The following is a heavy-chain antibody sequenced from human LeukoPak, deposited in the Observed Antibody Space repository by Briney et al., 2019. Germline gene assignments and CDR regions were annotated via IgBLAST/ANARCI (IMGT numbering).Heavy chain of an antibody. V-gene: IGHV1-69*13. CDR1: GGTFSSYA. J-gene: IGHJ4*02. Sequence: SVKVSCKASGGTFSSYAISWVRQAPGQGLEWMGGIIPIFGTANYAQKFQGRVTITADESTSTAYMELSSLRSEDTAVYYCAREAVAGLGRVDYWGQGTLVTVFS. CDR3: AREAVAGLGRVDY. CDR2: IIPIFGTA. D-gene: IGHD6-19*01.